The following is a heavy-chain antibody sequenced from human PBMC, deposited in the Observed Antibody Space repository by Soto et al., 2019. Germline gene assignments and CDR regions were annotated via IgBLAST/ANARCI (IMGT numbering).Heavy chain of an antibody. CDR1: GFTFSSYW. J-gene: IGHJ4*02. V-gene: IGHV3-7*01. Sequence: EVQLVESGGGLVQPGGSLRLSCAASGFTFSSYWMSWVRQAPGKGLEWVANIKQDGSEKYYVDSVKGRFTISRDNAKNSLYLQMNSLRAEDTAVYYCASHTDGDWNYYFDYWGQGTLVTVSS. D-gene: IGHD1-7*01. CDR2: IKQDGSEK. CDR3: ASHTDGDWNYYFDY.